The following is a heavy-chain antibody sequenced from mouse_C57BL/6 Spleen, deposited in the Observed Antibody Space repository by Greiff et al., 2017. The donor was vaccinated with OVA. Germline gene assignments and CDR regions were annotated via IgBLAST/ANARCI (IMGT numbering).Heavy chain of an antibody. J-gene: IGHJ1*03. CDR1: GFSFNTYA. CDR2: ISSKSNNYAT. D-gene: IGHD2-5*01. Sequence: EVQGVESGGGLVQPKGSLKLSCAASGFSFNTYAMNWVSQAPGKGLEWVARISSKSNNYATYYADSVKDRFTISRDDSESMLYLQMNNLKTEDTAMYYCVRHNINYDWYVDVWGTGTTVTVSS. V-gene: IGHV10-1*01. CDR3: VRHNINYDWYVDV.